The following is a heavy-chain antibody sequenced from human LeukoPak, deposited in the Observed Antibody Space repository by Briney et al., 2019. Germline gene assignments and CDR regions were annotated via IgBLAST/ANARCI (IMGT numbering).Heavy chain of an antibody. J-gene: IGHJ4*02. D-gene: IGHD5-12*01. CDR3: ARAPIVATTTFDY. V-gene: IGHV4-61*01. CDR1: GGSVSSGSYY. Sequence: SETLSLTCTVSGGSVSSGSYYWSWIRQPPGKGLEWIGHIYYSGSTNYNPSLKSRVTISVDTSKNQFSLKLSSVTAADTAVYYCARAPIVATTTFDYWAREPWSPSPQ. CDR2: IYYSGST.